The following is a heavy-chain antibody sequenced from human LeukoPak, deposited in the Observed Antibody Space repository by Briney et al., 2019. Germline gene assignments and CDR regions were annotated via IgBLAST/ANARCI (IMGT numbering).Heavy chain of an antibody. CDR2: IYNSGST. Sequence: SETLSLTCTVSGGSISSYYWSWIRQPPGKGLEWIGYIYNSGSTNDNPSLRSRVTISADTSKNQFSLKLSSVTAADTAVYYCARGHGQFALWGQGTLVTVSS. J-gene: IGHJ5*02. CDR3: ARGHGQFAL. CDR1: GGSISSYY. V-gene: IGHV4-59*01.